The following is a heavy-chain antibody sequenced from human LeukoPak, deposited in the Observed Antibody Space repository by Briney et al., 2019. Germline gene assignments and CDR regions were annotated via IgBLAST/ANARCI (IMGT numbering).Heavy chain of an antibody. CDR1: GFTFSSYA. Sequence: TGGSLRLSCAASGFTFSSYAMSWVRQAPGKGLEWVSAISGSGGSTYYADSVKGRFTISRDNSKNTLYLQMNSLRAEDTAVYYCARSSRGPDSSGYLYFDYWGQGTLVTVSS. CDR3: ARSSRGPDSSGYLYFDY. V-gene: IGHV3-23*01. D-gene: IGHD3-22*01. CDR2: ISGSGGST. J-gene: IGHJ4*02.